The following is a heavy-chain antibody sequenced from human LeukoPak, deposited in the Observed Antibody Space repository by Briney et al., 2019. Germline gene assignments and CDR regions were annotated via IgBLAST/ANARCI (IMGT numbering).Heavy chain of an antibody. J-gene: IGHJ6*02. CDR3: ARDSGYCSGDSCNYYYGMDV. Sequence: ASVKVSYKASGYTLTSYGVSWLRQAPGQGLEWMGWINVYDGNTKYGQNLQGRVTMTTDTSTSTAYMELRSLGSDDTAVYYCARDSGYCSGDSCNYYYGMDVWGQGTTVTVSS. D-gene: IGHD2-15*01. V-gene: IGHV1-18*01. CDR1: GYTLTSYG. CDR2: INVYDGNT.